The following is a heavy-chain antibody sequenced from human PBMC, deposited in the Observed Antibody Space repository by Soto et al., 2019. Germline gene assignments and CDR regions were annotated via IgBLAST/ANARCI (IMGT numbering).Heavy chain of an antibody. J-gene: IGHJ5*02. CDR1: GGPITGYH. Sequence: PSETLSLTCTVSGGPITGYHWGWIRQSPGKGLEWVGYMFYTGSPYYNPSLESRVTISMDTSKNQLSLTLKSVTAADTAMYYCGRRIYHRFDPWGQGTLVTVSS. CDR3: GRRIYHRFDP. CDR2: MFYTGSP. V-gene: IGHV4-59*12.